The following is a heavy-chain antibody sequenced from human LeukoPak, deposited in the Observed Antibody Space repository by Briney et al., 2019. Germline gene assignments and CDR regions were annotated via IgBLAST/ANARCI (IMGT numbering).Heavy chain of an antibody. CDR3: ARDPSRGYSYGYADY. CDR2: IMRDGSEK. J-gene: IGHJ4*02. Sequence: GGSLRLSCAASGFSFSTYWMNWVRQPPGKGLEWVANIMRDGSEKYYVDSVKGRFTISRDNAKNSLYLQMNSLRAEDTTVYYCARDPSRGYSYGYADYWGQGSLVIVSS. D-gene: IGHD5-18*01. V-gene: IGHV3-7*01. CDR1: GFSFSTYW.